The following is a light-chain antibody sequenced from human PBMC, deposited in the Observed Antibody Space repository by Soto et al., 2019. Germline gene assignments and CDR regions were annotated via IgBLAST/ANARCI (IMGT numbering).Light chain of an antibody. CDR2: MNN. V-gene: IGLV1-47*01. J-gene: IGLJ3*02. CDR1: SSNIGSNY. CDR3: AAWDDSLSGPNWV. Sequence: QSVLTQPPSASGTPGQRVTISCSGSSSNIGSNYVYWYQQLPGTAPKLLIYMNNQRPSGVPDRFSGSKSGTSASLAISGLRSEDEADYYCAAWDDSLSGPNWVFGGGTKLTVL.